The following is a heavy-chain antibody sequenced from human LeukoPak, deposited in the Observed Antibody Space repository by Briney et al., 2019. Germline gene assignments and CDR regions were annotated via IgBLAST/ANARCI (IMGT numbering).Heavy chain of an antibody. V-gene: IGHV4-59*01. CDR1: GGRKSRCR. CDR3: ARDRGSSWDRARLFDY. Sequence: PPETLSPTPVDIGGRKSRCRGRLLRQPPGKGLEWIGYIYYSGSTNYNPSLKSRVTISVDTSKNQFSLKLRSVTAAETAVYYCARDRGSSWDRARLFDYWGQGTLVTVSS. J-gene: IGHJ4*02. D-gene: IGHD6-13*01. CDR2: IYYSGST.